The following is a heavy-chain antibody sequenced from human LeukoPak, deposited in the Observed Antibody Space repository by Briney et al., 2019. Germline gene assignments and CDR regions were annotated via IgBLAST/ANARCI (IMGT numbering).Heavy chain of an antibody. CDR1: GFTVSSNY. D-gene: IGHD3-22*01. J-gene: IGHJ4*02. CDR3: AKDQNTYYYDSSGYFANFDY. CDR2: IYSGGST. V-gene: IGHV3-53*01. Sequence: GGSLRLSCAASGFTVSSNYMSWVRQAPGKGLGWVSVIYSGGSTYYADSVKGRFTISRDNSKNTLYLQMNSLRAEDTAVYYCAKDQNTYYYDSSGYFANFDYWGQGTLVTVSS.